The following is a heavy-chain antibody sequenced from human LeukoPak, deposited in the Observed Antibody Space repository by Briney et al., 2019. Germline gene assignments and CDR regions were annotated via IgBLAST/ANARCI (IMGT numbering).Heavy chain of an antibody. V-gene: IGHV3-23*01. Sequence: GGCMILSCAASVFSFSGNSMAWVRQAPWKGLECVSLISGSGDSTYYADSVKGRFTISRDNAKNTLYLQMNSLRAEDTAVYYCVRDGEYSYGIDFDYWGQGTLVTVSP. J-gene: IGHJ4*02. CDR2: ISGSGDST. CDR3: VRDGEYSYGIDFDY. D-gene: IGHD5-18*01. CDR1: VFSFSGNS.